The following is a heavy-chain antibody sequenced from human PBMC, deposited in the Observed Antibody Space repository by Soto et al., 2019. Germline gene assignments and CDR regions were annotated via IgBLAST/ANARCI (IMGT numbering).Heavy chain of an antibody. D-gene: IGHD3-3*01. J-gene: IGHJ6*03. CDR2: INSDGSST. CDR1: GFTFSSYW. Sequence: GGSLRLSCAASGFTFSSYWMHWVRQAPGKGLVWVSRINSDGSSTSYADSVKGRFTISRDNAKNTLYLQMNSLRAEDTAVYYCARGPYPGVYYYYMDVWGKGTTVTVSS. V-gene: IGHV3-74*01. CDR3: ARGPYPGVYYYYMDV.